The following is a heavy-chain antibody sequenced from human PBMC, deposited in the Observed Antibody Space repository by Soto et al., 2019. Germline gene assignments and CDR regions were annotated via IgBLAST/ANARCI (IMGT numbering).Heavy chain of an antibody. V-gene: IGHV4-30-4*01. CDR3: ARGPVVVAATGFDY. D-gene: IGHD2-15*01. CDR2: IYYSGST. Sequence: QVQLQESGPGLVKPSQTLSLTCTVSGGSISSGDYYWSWIRQPPGKGLEWIGYIYYSGSTYYNPSLKRRVTISVDTSKNQYSLKLSSVTAADTAVYYCARGPVVVAATGFDYWGQGTLVTVSS. J-gene: IGHJ4*02. CDR1: GGSISSGDYY.